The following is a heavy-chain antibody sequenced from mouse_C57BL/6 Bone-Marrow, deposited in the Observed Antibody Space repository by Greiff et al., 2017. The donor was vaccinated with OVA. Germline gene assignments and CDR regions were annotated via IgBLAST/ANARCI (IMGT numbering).Heavy chain of an antibody. J-gene: IGHJ3*01. CDR3: ATTGTAWFAY. Sequence: EVQLVESGGGLVKPGGSLKLSCAASGFTFSDYGMHWVRQAPEKGLEWVAYISSGSSTIYYADTVKGRFTISRDNAKNTLFLQMTSLRSEDTAMYYCATTGTAWFAYWGQGTLVTVSA. CDR1: GFTFSDYG. V-gene: IGHV5-17*01. CDR2: ISSGSSTI. D-gene: IGHD4-1*02.